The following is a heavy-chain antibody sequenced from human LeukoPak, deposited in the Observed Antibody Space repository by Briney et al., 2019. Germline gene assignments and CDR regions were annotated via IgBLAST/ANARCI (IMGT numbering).Heavy chain of an antibody. V-gene: IGHV3-9*01. J-gene: IGHJ4*02. D-gene: IGHD4-17*01. CDR2: ISWNSGSI. CDR1: GFTFDDYA. CDR3: ARGSSYGDYYFDY. Sequence: GGSLRLSCAASGFTFDDYAMHWVRQAPGKGLEWVSGISWNSGSIGYADSVKGRFTISRDNAKNSLYLQMNSLRAEDTAVYYCARGSSYGDYYFDYWGQGTLVTVSS.